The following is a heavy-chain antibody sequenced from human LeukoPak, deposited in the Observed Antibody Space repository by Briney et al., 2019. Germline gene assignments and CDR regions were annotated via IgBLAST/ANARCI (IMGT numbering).Heavy chain of an antibody. CDR1: GYTFTSYY. J-gene: IGHJ4*02. Sequence: ASVKVSCKASGYTFTSYYMHWVRQAPGQGLEWMGIINPSGGSTSYAQKFQGRVTMTRDMSTSTVYIELSSLRSEDTAVYYCARASYYDFWSGYSQDFDYWGQGTLVTVSS. CDR2: INPSGGST. CDR3: ARASYYDFWSGYSQDFDY. D-gene: IGHD3-3*01. V-gene: IGHV1-46*01.